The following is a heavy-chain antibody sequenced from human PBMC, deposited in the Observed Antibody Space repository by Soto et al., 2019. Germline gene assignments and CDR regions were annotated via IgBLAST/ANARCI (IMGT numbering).Heavy chain of an antibody. J-gene: IGHJ4*02. CDR3: AKAHYGDPYFDY. CDR2: ISGSGGST. CDR1: GFTFSSYA. Sequence: GGSLRLSCAASGFTFSSYAMSWVRQAPGKGLEWVPAISGSGGSTYYADSVKGRFTISRDNSKNTLYLQMNSLRAEDTAVYYCAKAHYGDPYFDYWGQGTLVTVSS. D-gene: IGHD4-17*01. V-gene: IGHV3-23*01.